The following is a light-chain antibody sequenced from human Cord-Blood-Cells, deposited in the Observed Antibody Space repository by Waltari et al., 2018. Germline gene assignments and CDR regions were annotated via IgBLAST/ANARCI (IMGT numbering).Light chain of an antibody. V-gene: IGKV1-39*01. CDR3: QQSYSTPYT. CDR1: ESISSY. J-gene: IGKJ2*01. CDR2: AAS. Sequence: MQMTQSPSSLSASLGDRVTITCTVSESISSYLNWYQQKPGKAPKHLIYAASSLQSRVPSRFSGSGYGTDFPLTISSLQPEDFATYYCQQSYSTPYTFDQGPKLEIK.